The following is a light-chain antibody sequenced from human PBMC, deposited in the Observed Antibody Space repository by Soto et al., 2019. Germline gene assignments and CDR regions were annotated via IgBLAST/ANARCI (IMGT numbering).Light chain of an antibody. CDR3: QQYHSHWT. V-gene: IGKV1-5*01. CDR2: AAS. CDR1: QNSRSR. Sequence: DFQMSLSPSTLSASVGARVTITCRARQNSRSRLAWFQQKPGKAPKLLIDAASSLESGVPQRFSGSGSGTEFTLTISSLQNDDFSAYYCQQYHSHWTFGQGTKVDI. J-gene: IGKJ1*01.